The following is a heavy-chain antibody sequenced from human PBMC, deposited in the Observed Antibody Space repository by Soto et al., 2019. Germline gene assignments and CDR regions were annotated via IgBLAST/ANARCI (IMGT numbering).Heavy chain of an antibody. CDR1: GGSISSGGYY. J-gene: IGHJ4*02. CDR2: IYYSGST. V-gene: IGHV4-31*03. D-gene: IGHD6-19*01. Sequence: PSETLSLTCTVSGGSISSGGYYWSWIRQHPGKGLEWIGYIYYSGSTYYNPSLKSRVTISVDGSKNQFSLKLSSVTAADTAVYYCARAGGLGAVAVDYWGQGTLVTVSS. CDR3: ARAGGLGAVAVDY.